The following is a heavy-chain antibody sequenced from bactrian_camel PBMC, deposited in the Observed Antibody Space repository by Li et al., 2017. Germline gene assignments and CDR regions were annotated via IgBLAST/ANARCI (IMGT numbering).Heavy chain of an antibody. V-gene: IGHV3S25*01. CDR3: VKRSLVTMAGFFEV. CDR2: INSGGGST. D-gene: IGHD4*01. Sequence: QLVESGGGLVQPGGSLRLSCAASGFIFSRHWMYWVRQTPGRGLEWVSTINSGGGSTYYADSVKGRFTISRDNAKNTVYLQMNSLKPEDTAVYYCVKRSLVTMAGFFEVWGQGTQVTVS. J-gene: IGHJ2*01. CDR1: GFIFSRHW.